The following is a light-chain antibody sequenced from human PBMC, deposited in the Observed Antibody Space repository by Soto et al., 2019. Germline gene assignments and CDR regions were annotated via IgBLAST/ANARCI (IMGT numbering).Light chain of an antibody. CDR2: DAS. Sequence: DIQMTQSPSSLSASVGDRVTITCQASQDISNHLNWYQQKPGKAPKLLIYDASNLETGVPSRFSGSRSGTDFTDTISSLQPEDFATYSCQQYYNLPITFGQGTRLETK. CDR3: QQYYNLPIT. J-gene: IGKJ5*01. V-gene: IGKV1-33*01. CDR1: QDISNH.